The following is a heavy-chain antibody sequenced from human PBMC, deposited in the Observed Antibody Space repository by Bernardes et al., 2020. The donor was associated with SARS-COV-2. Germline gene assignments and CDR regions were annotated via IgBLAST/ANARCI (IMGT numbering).Heavy chain of an antibody. CDR2: IWPDGSRE. CDR3: ATEDGEWLES. J-gene: IGHJ5*01. D-gene: IGHD4-17*01. Sequence: GSLRLSCAASGFTFRDYTMHWVRQAPGKGLEWVSVIWPDGSREYYVDSVKGRFAISRDNSNNTLYLQMNNLRVEDTALYRCATEDGEWLESWGQGTLVTVSS. CDR1: GFTFRDYT. V-gene: IGHV3-33*01.